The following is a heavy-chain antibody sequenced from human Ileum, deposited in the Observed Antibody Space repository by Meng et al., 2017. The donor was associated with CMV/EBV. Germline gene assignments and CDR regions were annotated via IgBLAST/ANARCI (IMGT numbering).Heavy chain of an antibody. CDR3: ARDLISDTAI. V-gene: IGHV3-30*04. CDR1: GFTFSSYA. CDR2: ISYDGRNK. J-gene: IGHJ4*02. Sequence: GESLKISCAASGFTFSSYAMHWVRQAPGKGLEWVAVISYDGRNKYYADSVKGRFTISRDNSKNTLYLQMNSLRAEDTAVYYCARDLISDTAIWGQGTLVTVSS. D-gene: IGHD5-18*01.